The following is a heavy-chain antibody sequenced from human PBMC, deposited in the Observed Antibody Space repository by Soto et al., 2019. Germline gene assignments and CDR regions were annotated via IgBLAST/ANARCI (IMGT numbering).Heavy chain of an antibody. CDR3: ARDLFVRVRYYGSGSHPI. V-gene: IGHV4-31*03. CDR2: IYYSGST. J-gene: IGHJ4*02. CDR1: GGSISSGGYY. Sequence: QVQLQESGPGLVKPSQTLSLTCTVSGGSISSGGYYWSWIRQHPGKGLEWIGYIYYSGSTYYNPSLKSRVTISVDTSKNQFSLKLSSVTAADTAVYYCARDLFVRVRYYGSGSHPIWGQGTLVTVSS. D-gene: IGHD3-10*01.